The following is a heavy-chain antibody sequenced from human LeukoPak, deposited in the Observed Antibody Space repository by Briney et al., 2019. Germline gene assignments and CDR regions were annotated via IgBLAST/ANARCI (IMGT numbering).Heavy chain of an antibody. CDR2: IYHSGST. CDR3: ARGGYCSGGSCYEDY. V-gene: IGHV4-38-2*02. Sequence: SETLSLTCTVSGYSISSGYYWGWIRQPPGKGLEWIGSIYHSGSTYYNPPLKSRVTISVDTSKNQFSLKLSSVTAADTAVYYCARGGYCSGGSCYEDYWGQGTLVTVSS. D-gene: IGHD2-15*01. J-gene: IGHJ4*02. CDR1: GYSISSGYY.